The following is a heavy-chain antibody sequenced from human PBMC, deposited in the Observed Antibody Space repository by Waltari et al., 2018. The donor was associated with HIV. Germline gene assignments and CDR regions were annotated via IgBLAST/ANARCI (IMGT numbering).Heavy chain of an antibody. J-gene: IGHJ4*02. CDR2: ISPCNGNK. V-gene: IGHV1-18*01. Sequence: QVQLVQSGAEVKKPGASVKVSCKASGYTFTSYGISWVRQAPGQGLEWMGWISPCNGNKNDAQKTQGRVTMNTDTSTSTAYMKLRGLRSDATAVYYCARVNGRGFYDSSGYDHYWGQGTLVTVSS. D-gene: IGHD3-22*01. CDR1: GYTFTSYG. CDR3: ARVNGRGFYDSSGYDHY.